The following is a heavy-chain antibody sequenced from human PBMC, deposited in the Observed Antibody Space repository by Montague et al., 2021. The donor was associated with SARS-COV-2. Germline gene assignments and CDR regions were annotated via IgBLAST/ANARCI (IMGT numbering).Heavy chain of an antibody. D-gene: IGHD3-22*01. CDR3: AGVLTDVTVILVFVGASLYFDS. CDR1: GGSFSGHS. V-gene: IGHV4-34*01. J-gene: IGHJ4*02. CDR2: INNSGGT. Sequence: SETLSLTCAVYGGSFSGHSWTWIRQPPGKGLEWIGEINNSGGTNSNPYLKSRVTISVDTSKNQCSLKLSSLTAPDTAVYYCAGVLTDVTVILVFVGASLYFDSWGQGALVTVSS.